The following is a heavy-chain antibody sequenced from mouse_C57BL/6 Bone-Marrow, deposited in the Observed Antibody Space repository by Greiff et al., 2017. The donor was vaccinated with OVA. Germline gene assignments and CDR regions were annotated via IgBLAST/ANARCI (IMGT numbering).Heavy chain of an antibody. V-gene: IGHV1-69*01. CDR3: ARYYYGSSPLYWYFDV. J-gene: IGHJ1*03. Sequence: QVQLQQPGAELVMPGASVKLSCKASGYTFTSYWMHWVKQRPGQGLEWIGEIDPSDSYTNYNQKFKGKSTLTVDKSSSTAYMQLSSLTSEDSAVYYCARYYYGSSPLYWYFDVWGTGTTVTVSS. CDR2: IDPSDSYT. CDR1: GYTFTSYW. D-gene: IGHD1-1*01.